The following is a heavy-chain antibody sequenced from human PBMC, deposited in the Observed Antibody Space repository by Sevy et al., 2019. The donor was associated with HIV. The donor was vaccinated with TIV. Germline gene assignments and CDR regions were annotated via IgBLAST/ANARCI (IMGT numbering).Heavy chain of an antibody. CDR1: GFIFSDYT. Sequence: GRSLRLSCAASGFIFSDYTLHWVRQAPGTGLEWVAVISYDGSFTYYADSVEGRFTISRDNSKNTLFLQMNSLRHEDTAVYYCARSQSSSWQYFDYWGQGTLVTVSS. V-gene: IGHV3-30*04. D-gene: IGHD6-13*01. J-gene: IGHJ4*02. CDR2: ISYDGSFT. CDR3: ARSQSSSWQYFDY.